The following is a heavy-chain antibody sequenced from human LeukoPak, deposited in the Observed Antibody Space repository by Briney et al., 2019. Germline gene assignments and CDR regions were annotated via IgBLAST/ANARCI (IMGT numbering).Heavy chain of an antibody. CDR2: IYHSGST. V-gene: IGHV4-38-2*02. D-gene: IGHD2-2*01. J-gene: IGHJ4*02. CDR1: GYSISSGYY. Sequence: SETLSLTCTVSGYSISSGYYWGWIRQPPGKGLEWIGSIYHSGSTYYNPSLKSRVTISVDTSKNQFSLKLSSVTAADTAVYYCARVGDQLLYYFDYWGQGTLVTVSS. CDR3: ARVGDQLLYYFDY.